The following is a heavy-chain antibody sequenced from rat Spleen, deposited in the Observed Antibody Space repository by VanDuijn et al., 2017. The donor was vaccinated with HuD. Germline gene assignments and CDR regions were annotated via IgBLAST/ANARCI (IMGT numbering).Heavy chain of an antibody. V-gene: IGHV2S63*01. Sequence: VQLKESGPGLVQPSQTLSLTCTVSGFALTSYDVHWVRQPPGKGLEWMGVMWTAGTTTHNSALRSRLSINRDTSKSQVFLKMNSLQTEDTALYYCTRGTGFDYWGQGVMVTVSS. J-gene: IGHJ2*01. CDR3: TRGTGFDY. CDR1: GFALTSYD. CDR2: MWTAGTT. D-gene: IGHD4-2*01.